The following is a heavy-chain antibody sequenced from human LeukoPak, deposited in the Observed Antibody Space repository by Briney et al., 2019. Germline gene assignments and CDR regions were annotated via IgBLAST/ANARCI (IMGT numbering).Heavy chain of an antibody. CDR3: ARGYGSGSYGYY. D-gene: IGHD3-10*01. CDR2: IKQDGSEK. CDR1: GFTFSNYW. Sequence: PGGSLRLSCAASGFTFSNYWMSWVRQAPGKGLEWVANIKQDGSEKYYVDSVKGRFTISRDNAKNSLFLPMNSLRAEDTAVYYCARGYGSGSYGYYWGQGALVTVSS. V-gene: IGHV3-7*05. J-gene: IGHJ4*02.